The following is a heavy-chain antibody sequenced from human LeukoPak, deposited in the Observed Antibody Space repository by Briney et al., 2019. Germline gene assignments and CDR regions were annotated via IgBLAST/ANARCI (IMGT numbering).Heavy chain of an antibody. J-gene: IGHJ3*02. CDR1: GYTFTSYD. V-gene: IGHV1-8*01. D-gene: IGHD2-2*01. CDR3: ASPSFPCYCSSTSCYCDAFDI. CDR2: MNPNSGNT. Sequence: ASVKVSCKASGYTFTSYDINWVRQATGQGLEWMGWMNPNSGNTGYAQKFQGRVTMTRNTSISTAYMELSSLRSEDTAVYYCASPSFPCYCSSTSCYCDAFDIWGQGTMVTVSS.